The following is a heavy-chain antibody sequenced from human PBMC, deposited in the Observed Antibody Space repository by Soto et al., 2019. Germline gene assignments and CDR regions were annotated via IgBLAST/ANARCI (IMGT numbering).Heavy chain of an antibody. D-gene: IGHD3-3*01. CDR1: GFTFSSYS. CDR2: ISSSSSYI. V-gene: IGHV3-21*01. CDR3: ARTPQITIFGVVIPMGDY. J-gene: IGHJ4*02. Sequence: GGSLRLSCAASGFTFSSYSMNWVRQAPGKGLEWVSSISSSSSYIYYADSVKGRFTISRDNAKNSLYLQMNSLRAEDTAVYYCARTPQITIFGVVIPMGDYWGQGTLVTVSS.